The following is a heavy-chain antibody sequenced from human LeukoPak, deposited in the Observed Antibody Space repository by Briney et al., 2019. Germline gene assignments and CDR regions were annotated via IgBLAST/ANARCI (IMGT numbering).Heavy chain of an antibody. D-gene: IGHD3-16*01. CDR1: GGSISSYY. J-gene: IGHJ4*02. CDR2: IYYSGST. V-gene: IGHV4-39*07. CDR3: ARGGGWVFDD. Sequence: SETLSLTCTVSGGSISSYYWGWIRQPPGKGLEWIGSIYYSGSTYYNPSLKSRVTISVDTSKNQFSLKLTSVTAADTAVYYCARGGGWVFDDWGQGSLVTVSS.